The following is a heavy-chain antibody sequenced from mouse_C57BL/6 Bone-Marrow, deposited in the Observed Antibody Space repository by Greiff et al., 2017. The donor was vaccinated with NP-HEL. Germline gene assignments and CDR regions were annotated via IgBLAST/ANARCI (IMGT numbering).Heavy chain of an antibody. CDR2: ISDGGSYT. J-gene: IGHJ4*01. CDR1: GFTFSSYA. Sequence: EVQLVESGGGLVKPGGSLKLSCAASGFTFSSYAMSWVRQTPEKRLEWVATISDGGSYTYYPDNVTGRFTISRDNAKNNLYLQMSHLKSEDTAMYYCARGDYDDYAMDYWGQGTSVTVAS. D-gene: IGHD2-4*01. V-gene: IGHV5-4*01. CDR3: ARGDYDDYAMDY.